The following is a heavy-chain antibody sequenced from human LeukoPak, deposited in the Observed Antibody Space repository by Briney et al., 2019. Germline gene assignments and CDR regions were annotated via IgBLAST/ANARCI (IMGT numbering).Heavy chain of an antibody. CDR2: IYYSGST. D-gene: IGHD6-13*01. J-gene: IGHJ4*02. CDR1: GGSFSGYY. Sequence: SETLSLTCAVYGGSFSGYYWSWIRQPPGKGLEWIGYIYYSGSTNYNPSLKSRVTISVDTSKNQFSLKLSSVTAADTAVYYCARGAGGYSSSWYSNFDYWGQGTLVTVSS. CDR3: ARGAGGYSSSWYSNFDY. V-gene: IGHV4-59*01.